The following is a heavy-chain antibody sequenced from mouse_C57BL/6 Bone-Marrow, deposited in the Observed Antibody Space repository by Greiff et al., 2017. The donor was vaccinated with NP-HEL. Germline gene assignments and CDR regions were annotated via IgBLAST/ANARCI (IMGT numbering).Heavy chain of an antibody. CDR3: APDLLWSPTDEAMDY. V-gene: IGHV14-2*01. J-gene: IGHJ4*01. Sequence: EVQLQQSGAELVKPGASVKLSCTASGFNIKDYYMHWVKQRTEQGLEWIGRIDPEDGETKYAPKFQGKATITADTSSNTAYLQLSSLTSEDTAVYYCAPDLLWSPTDEAMDYWGQGTSVTVSS. CDR2: IDPEDGET. D-gene: IGHD2-1*01. CDR1: GFNIKDYY.